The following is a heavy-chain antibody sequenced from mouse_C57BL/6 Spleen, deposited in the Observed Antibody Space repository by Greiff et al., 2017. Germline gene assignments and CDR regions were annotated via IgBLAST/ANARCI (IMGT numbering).Heavy chain of an antibody. D-gene: IGHD2-13*01. CDR1: GFTFSDYG. Sequence: EVQGVESGGGLVKPGGSLKLSCAASGFTFSDYGMHWVRQAPEKGLEWVAYISSGSSTIYYADTVKGRLTSSRDNAKNTLFLQMTSLRSEDTAMYYCARPGGYGDYDAMDYWGQGTSVTVSS. J-gene: IGHJ4*01. CDR2: ISSGSSTI. CDR3: ARPGGYGDYDAMDY. V-gene: IGHV5-17*01.